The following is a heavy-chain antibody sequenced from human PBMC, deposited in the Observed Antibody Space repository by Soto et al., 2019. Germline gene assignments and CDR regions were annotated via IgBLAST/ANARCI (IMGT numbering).Heavy chain of an antibody. V-gene: IGHV4-39*01. D-gene: IGHD3-3*02. CDR1: GGSISSSGYF. Sequence: SETLSLTCSVSGGSISSSGYFWGWIRQSPGKGLEWIATVSYGGNINYNPSLKSRVTITVDTSKNNFSLKLRSMTAADTAVYYCVRHAISLAYFDPWGQGTLVTVSS. CDR2: VSYGGNI. CDR3: VRHAISLAYFDP. J-gene: IGHJ5*02.